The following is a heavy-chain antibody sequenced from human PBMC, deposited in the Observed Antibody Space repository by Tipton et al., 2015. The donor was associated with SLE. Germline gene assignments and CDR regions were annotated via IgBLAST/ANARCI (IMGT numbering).Heavy chain of an antibody. D-gene: IGHD3-22*01. CDR3: ASLYYDSNRGDY. V-gene: IGHV4-39*01. CDR1: GGSISSSSYY. J-gene: IGHJ4*02. CDR2: IYYSGST. Sequence: TLSLTCTVSGGSISSSSYYWGWIRQPPGKGLEWIGSIYYSGSTYYNPSLKSRVTISVDTSKNQFSLKLSSVTAADTAVYYCASLYYDSNRGDYWGQGTLVTVSS.